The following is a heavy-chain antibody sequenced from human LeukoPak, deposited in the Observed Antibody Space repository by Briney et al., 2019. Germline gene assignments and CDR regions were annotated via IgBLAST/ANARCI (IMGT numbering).Heavy chain of an antibody. Sequence: GGSLRLSCAASGFTFSNYAMHWVRQAPGKGLEWVAVISYDGSNKFYADSVKGRFTISRDNSKNTLYLQMNSLRPDDTAVYYCARAQLGFEYWGQGTLVTVSS. CDR2: ISYDGSNK. CDR3: ARAQLGFEY. CDR1: GFTFSNYA. D-gene: IGHD6-13*01. J-gene: IGHJ4*02. V-gene: IGHV3-30*04.